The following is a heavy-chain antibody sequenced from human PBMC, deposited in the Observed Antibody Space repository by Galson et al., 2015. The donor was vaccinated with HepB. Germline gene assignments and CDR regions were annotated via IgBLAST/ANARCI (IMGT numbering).Heavy chain of an antibody. Sequence: SLRLSCAASGFTFSSYGMHWVRQAPGKGLEWVAFIRYDGSNKYYADSVKGRFTISRDNSKNTLYLQMNSLRAEDTAVYYCAKANPTYQPLKGYFDYWGQGTLVTVSS. D-gene: IGHD2-2*01. V-gene: IGHV3-30*02. CDR1: GFTFSSYG. J-gene: IGHJ4*02. CDR3: AKANPTYQPLKGYFDY. CDR2: IRYDGSNK.